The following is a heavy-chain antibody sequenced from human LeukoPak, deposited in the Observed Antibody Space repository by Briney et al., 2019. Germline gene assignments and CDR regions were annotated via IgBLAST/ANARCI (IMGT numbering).Heavy chain of an antibody. CDR1: GGSFSGYY. V-gene: IGHV4-34*01. CDR3: ASTPAYYYDSSGRWFDP. Sequence: PSETLSLTCAVYGGSFSGYYWSWIRQPPGKGLEWIGEINHSGSTNYNPSPKSRVTISVDTSKNQFSLKLSSVTAADTAVYYCASTPAYYYDSSGRWFDPWGQGTLVTVSS. D-gene: IGHD3-22*01. J-gene: IGHJ5*02. CDR2: INHSGST.